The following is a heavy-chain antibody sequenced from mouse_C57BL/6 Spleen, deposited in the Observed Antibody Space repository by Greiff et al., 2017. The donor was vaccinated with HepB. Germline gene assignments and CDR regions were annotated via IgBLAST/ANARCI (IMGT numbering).Heavy chain of an antibody. CDR1: GYSITSGYY. V-gene: IGHV3-6*01. CDR2: ISYDGSN. CDR3: ARAYYSNYGVFYYAMDY. Sequence: EVQLQESGPGLVKPSQSLSLTCSVTGYSITSGYYWNWIRQFPGNKLEWMGYISYDGSNNYNPSLKNRISITRDTSKNKFFLKLNSVTTEDTATYYCARAYYSNYGVFYYAMDYWGQGTSVTVSS. J-gene: IGHJ4*01. D-gene: IGHD2-5*01.